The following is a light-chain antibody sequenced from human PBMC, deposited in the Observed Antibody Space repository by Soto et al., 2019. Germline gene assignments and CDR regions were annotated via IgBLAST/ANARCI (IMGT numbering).Light chain of an antibody. CDR2: DAS. J-gene: IGKJ1*01. CDR3: QQYSSRST. V-gene: IGKV1-5*01. Sequence: DIHMTQSKYTLPASVRDRVTITCRASQSISNWLAWYQQKPGKAPNLLIYDASSLQSGVPSRFSGSGFGTEFTLTISSLQPGDFATYYCQQYSSRSTFGQGTKVDIK. CDR1: QSISNW.